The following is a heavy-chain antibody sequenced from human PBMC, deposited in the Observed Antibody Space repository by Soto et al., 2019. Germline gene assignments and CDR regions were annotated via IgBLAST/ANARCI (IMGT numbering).Heavy chain of an antibody. Sequence: QLQLQESGPGLVKPSETLSLTCTVSGGSISSSSYYWGWIRQPPGKGLEWIGSIYYSGSTYYNPSLKSRVTISVDTSKNQFSLKLSSVTAADTAVYYCARRQDDYGDLEEGYYYYGMDVWGQGTTVTVSS. J-gene: IGHJ6*02. CDR1: GGSISSSSYY. V-gene: IGHV4-39*01. D-gene: IGHD4-17*01. CDR2: IYYSGST. CDR3: ARRQDDYGDLEEGYYYYGMDV.